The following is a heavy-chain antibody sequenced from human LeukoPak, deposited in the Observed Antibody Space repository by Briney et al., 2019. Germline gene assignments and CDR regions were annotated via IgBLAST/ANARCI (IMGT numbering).Heavy chain of an antibody. J-gene: IGHJ4*02. CDR2: IGTGVNNL. Sequence: GASLRLSCAASGFTFSSSGLGWVRHAPGKGLECVSAIGTGVNNLYYADSVKGRFTISRNNSKNTLYLQMNSRRAEDTAVYYCAKSGPYFFDDWGQGIVVTVSS. V-gene: IGHV3-23*01. CDR1: GFTFSSSG. D-gene: IGHD1-1*01. CDR3: AKSGPYFFDD.